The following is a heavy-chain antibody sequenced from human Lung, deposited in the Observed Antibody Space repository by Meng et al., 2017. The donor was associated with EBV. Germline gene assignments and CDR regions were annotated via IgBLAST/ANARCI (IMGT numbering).Heavy chain of an antibody. Sequence: QVRLQEPGPGLVKPSQTLSLTCTVSGGSIRFGDYYWSWIRQPPGKGLEWIGYIYDSGSTSYNPSLMSRVTISVDTSRNQFSLKLTSVTAADTAVYYCAREYSSSSGLPGPWGQGTLVTVSS. CDR3: AREYSSSSGLPGP. D-gene: IGHD6-6*01. CDR1: GGSIRFGDYY. CDR2: IYDSGST. V-gene: IGHV4-30-4*08. J-gene: IGHJ5*02.